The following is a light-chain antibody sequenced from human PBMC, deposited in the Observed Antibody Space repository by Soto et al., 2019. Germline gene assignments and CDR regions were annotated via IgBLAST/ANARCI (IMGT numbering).Light chain of an antibody. Sequence: DIQMTKSPSTLSASVGDRVTITCRASQSISSWLAWYQQKPGKAPNLLIYDASRLESGVPSRFSGSGSGTEFTLTISSLQPDDFATYYCHQYNTYPPWTFGQGTNVEIK. V-gene: IGKV1-5*01. CDR2: DAS. J-gene: IGKJ1*01. CDR1: QSISSW. CDR3: HQYNTYPPWT.